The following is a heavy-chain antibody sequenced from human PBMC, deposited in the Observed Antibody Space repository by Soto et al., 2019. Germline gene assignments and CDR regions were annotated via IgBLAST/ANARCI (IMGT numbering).Heavy chain of an antibody. CDR2: IYWDDDK. CDR3: AHRVLRTVFGLVTTTAIYFDF. J-gene: IGHJ4*02. CDR1: GFSLTTSGVG. V-gene: IGHV2-5*02. D-gene: IGHD3-3*01. Sequence: QITLNESGPTQVKPRQTLTLTCTFSGFSLTTSGVGVGWIRQSPGKAPEWLALIYWDDDKRYSPSLKSRLTITKDTSKNQVVLTRVDLDPADTATYYCAHRVLRTVFGLVTTTAIYFDFWGQGTPVAVSS.